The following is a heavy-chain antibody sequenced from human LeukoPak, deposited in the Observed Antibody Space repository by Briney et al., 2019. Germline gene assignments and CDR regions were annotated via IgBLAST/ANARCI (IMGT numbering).Heavy chain of an antibody. CDR2: IYYSGST. CDR3: ARHSGPYSSSWFDY. D-gene: IGHD6-13*01. Sequence: SETLSLTCTVSGGSIGSSSYYWGWIRQPPGKGLERIGSIYYSGSTYYNPSLKSRVTISVDTSKNQFSLNLSSVTAADTALYYCARHSGPYSSSWFDYWGQGTLVTASS. J-gene: IGHJ5*01. CDR1: GGSIGSSSYY. V-gene: IGHV4-39*01.